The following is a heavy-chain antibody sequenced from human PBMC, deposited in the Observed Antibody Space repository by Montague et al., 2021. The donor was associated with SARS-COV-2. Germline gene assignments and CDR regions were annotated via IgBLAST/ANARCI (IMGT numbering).Heavy chain of an antibody. J-gene: IGHJ4*02. Sequence: TLSLTCTVSGTSIRSGGYYWTWIRQHPGKGLEWIGYIFHTGRAYYNPSLETRVNIPVDTSNNLFSLRLSSVTAADTAMYFGAGVRLFYYLDYWGQGTLVTVSS. CDR2: IFHTGRA. V-gene: IGHV4-31*03. D-gene: IGHD3-10*01. CDR3: AGVRLFYYLDY. CDR1: GTSIRSGGYY.